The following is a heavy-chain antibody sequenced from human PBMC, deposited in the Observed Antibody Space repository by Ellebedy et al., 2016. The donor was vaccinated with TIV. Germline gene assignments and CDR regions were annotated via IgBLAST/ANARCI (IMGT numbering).Heavy chain of an antibody. CDR1: GFTFSTYG. D-gene: IGHD1-1*01. J-gene: IGHJ4*02. CDR3: AGRAYNWNDGSLFDY. CDR2: MLYDGSDE. V-gene: IGHV3-30*03. Sequence: GESLKISCTASGFTFSTYGVHWVRQAPGKGLEWVAGMLYDGSDEYYADSVKGRFTISRDNAKNSLYLQMNSLRAEDTAVYYCAGRAYNWNDGSLFDYWGQGTLVTVSS.